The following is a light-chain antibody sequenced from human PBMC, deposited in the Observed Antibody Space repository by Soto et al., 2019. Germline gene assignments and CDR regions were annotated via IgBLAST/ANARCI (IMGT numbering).Light chain of an antibody. CDR3: QQRSNWLIT. CDR2: DAS. Sequence: DILFTQSPATLSLSPGERATLSCRASQSVSRKLAWYQQIPGQAPRILIYDASNRATGIPARFSGIWSGTDFTLTISSLEPEDFSAYYCQQRSNWLITFGQGTRLEIK. CDR1: QSVSRK. V-gene: IGKV3-11*01. J-gene: IGKJ5*01.